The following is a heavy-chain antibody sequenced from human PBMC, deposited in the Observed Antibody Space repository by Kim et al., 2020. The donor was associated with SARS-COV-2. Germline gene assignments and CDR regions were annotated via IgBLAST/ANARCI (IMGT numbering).Heavy chain of an antibody. CDR3: ASDHAVYAIGDY. CDR2: IIPILGIA. V-gene: IGHV1-69*04. J-gene: IGHJ4*02. CDR1: GGTFSSYA. Sequence: SVKVSCKASGGTFSSYAISWVRQAPGQGREWMGRIIPILGIANYAQKFQGRVTITADKSTSTAYMELSSLRSEDTAVYYCASDHAVYAIGDYWGQGTLV. D-gene: IGHD2-8*01.